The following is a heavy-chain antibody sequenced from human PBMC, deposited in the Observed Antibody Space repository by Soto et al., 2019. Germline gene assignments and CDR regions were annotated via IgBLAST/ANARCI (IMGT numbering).Heavy chain of an antibody. J-gene: IGHJ4*02. CDR3: ARDSIAVATDFDY. CDR2: IYNDESNK. Sequence: QVQLVESGGGVVQPGRSLRLSCVASGFTFTNYGMHWVRQAPGKGLEWVALIYNDESNKDYADSVKGRFTISRDNSKNTLYLQMNSLRAEDTAVYYCARDSIAVATDFDYGGQGTLVTVAS. D-gene: IGHD6-19*01. V-gene: IGHV3-33*01. CDR1: GFTFTNYG.